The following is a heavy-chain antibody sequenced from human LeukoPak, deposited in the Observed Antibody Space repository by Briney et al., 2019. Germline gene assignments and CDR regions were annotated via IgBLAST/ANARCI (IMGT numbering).Heavy chain of an antibody. V-gene: IGHV1-18*01. CDR3: ARVDGTMVRGVIAFDY. Sequence: ASVKVSCKASGYTFTSYGISWVRQAPGQGLEWMGWISAYNGNTNYAQKLQGRVTMTTDTSTSTAYMELRSLRFDDTAVYYCARVDGTMVRGVIAFDYWGQGTLVTVSS. CDR1: GYTFTSYG. D-gene: IGHD3-10*01. CDR2: ISAYNGNT. J-gene: IGHJ4*02.